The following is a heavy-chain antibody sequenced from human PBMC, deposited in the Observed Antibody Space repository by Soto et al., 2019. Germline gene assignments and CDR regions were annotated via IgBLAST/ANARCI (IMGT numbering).Heavy chain of an antibody. J-gene: IGHJ4*02. Sequence: EVQLLESGGGLVQPGGSLRLSCAASGFTFSSYAMSWVRQAPGKGLEWVSAISGSGDSTYYADSVKGRFTISRDNSKNTLYLQMNSLRAEDTAVYYCAKDRWSGMVRGVIIGNYDYWGQGTLVTVSS. CDR1: GFTFSSYA. D-gene: IGHD3-10*01. V-gene: IGHV3-23*01. CDR2: ISGSGDST. CDR3: AKDRWSGMVRGVIIGNYDY.